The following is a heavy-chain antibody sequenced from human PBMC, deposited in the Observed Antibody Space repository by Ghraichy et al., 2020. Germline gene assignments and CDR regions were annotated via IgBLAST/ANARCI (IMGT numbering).Heavy chain of an antibody. CDR2: ISGTGIRT. CDR3: AKEGDYGVFGWYLDL. Sequence: GSLRLSCAASGFSFSSHTMSWVRQAPGKGLEWVSGISGTGIRTYYADSVKGRFTISRDNSKNTLYLQMSTLRAEDPAGYYCAKEGDYGVFGWYLDLWGRGTLATVSS. CDR1: GFSFSSHT. D-gene: IGHD4-17*01. V-gene: IGHV3-23*01. J-gene: IGHJ2*01.